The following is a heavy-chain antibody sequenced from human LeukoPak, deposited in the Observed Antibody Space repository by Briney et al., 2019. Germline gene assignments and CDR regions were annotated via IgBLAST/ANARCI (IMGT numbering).Heavy chain of an antibody. CDR1: GITFSNSA. CDR3: VKSAGKDGYRDVFDI. CDR2: ITKSGDQT. J-gene: IGHJ3*02. D-gene: IGHD5-24*01. Sequence: GGSLRLSCVPSGITFSNSALSWVRQAPGKGLEWAATITKSGDQTYYADSVRGLFTISRDISKSTLYLQMNSLRAEDTAVYHCVKSAGKDGYRDVFDIWGQGTVVSVSS. V-gene: IGHV3-23*01.